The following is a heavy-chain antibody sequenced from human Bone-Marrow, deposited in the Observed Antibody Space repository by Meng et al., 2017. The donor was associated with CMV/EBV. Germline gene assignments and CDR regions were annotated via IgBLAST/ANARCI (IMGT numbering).Heavy chain of an antibody. D-gene: IGHD3-16*01. CDR1: GFTFSSYS. CDR2: ISSSSSTI. J-gene: IGHJ6*02. CDR3: ARVEWGGYPYYYYYYGMDV. V-gene: IGHV3-48*04. Sequence: GESLKISCAASGFTFSSYSMNWVRQAPGKGLEWVSYISSSSSTIYYADSVKGRFTISRDNAKNSLYLQMNSLRAEDTAVYYCARVEWGGYPYYYYYYGMDVCGQGTTVTVSS.